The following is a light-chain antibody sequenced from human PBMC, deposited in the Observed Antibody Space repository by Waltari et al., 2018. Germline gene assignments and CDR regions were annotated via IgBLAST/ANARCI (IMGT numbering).Light chain of an antibody. CDR3: SAWDSSLSAWV. J-gene: IGLJ3*02. V-gene: IGLV10-54*04. CDR1: NNNVGYEG. Sequence: QAWLTQPPSVSKGLRQTATLTCTRNNNNVGYEGATWLQQHQGHPPKLLFYRNNNRPSGISERFSASRSGSTASLTITGLQTEDEADYYCSAWDSSLSAWVFGGGTKLTVL. CDR2: RNN.